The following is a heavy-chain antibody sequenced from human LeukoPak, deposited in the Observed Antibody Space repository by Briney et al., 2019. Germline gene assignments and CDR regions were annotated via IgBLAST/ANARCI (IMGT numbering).Heavy chain of an antibody. CDR2: IYHSGST. V-gene: IGHV4-30-2*01. D-gene: IGHD5-18*01. J-gene: IGHJ6*02. CDR1: GGSISSGGYS. Sequence: PSETLSLTCAVSGGSISSGGYSWSWIRQPPGKGLEWIGYIYHSGSTYYNPSLKSRVTISVDRSKNQFSLKLSSVTAADTAVYYCARGEYSYGMDVWGQGTTVTVSS. CDR3: ARGEYSYGMDV.